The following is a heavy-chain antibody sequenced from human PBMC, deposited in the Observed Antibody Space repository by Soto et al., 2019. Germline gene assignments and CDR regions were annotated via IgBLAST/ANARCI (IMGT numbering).Heavy chain of an antibody. V-gene: IGHV3-23*01. J-gene: IGHJ4*02. CDR3: AKDPTVRGVITPYYFDY. Sequence: PGGSLRLSCAASGFTFSSYAMSWVRQAPGKGLEWVSAISGSGGSTYYADSVKGRFTISRDNSKNTLYLQMNSLRAEDTAVYYCAKDPTVRGVITPYYFDYWGQGALVTVSS. CDR1: GFTFSSYA. CDR2: ISGSGGST. D-gene: IGHD3-10*01.